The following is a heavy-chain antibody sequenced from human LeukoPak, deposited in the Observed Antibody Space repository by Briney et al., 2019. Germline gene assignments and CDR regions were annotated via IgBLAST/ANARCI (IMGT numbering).Heavy chain of an antibody. V-gene: IGHV3-30*18. Sequence: GGSLRLSCAASGFTFSNFDMHWVRQAPGKGLEWVARISYDGRNKYYADSVKGRSTISRDTSKNTLYLQMNSLRAEDTAVYYCAKDQSSGYFDYCGQGTLVTVSS. CDR2: ISYDGRNK. D-gene: IGHD6-19*01. J-gene: IGHJ4*02. CDR3: AKDQSSGYFDY. CDR1: GFTFSNFD.